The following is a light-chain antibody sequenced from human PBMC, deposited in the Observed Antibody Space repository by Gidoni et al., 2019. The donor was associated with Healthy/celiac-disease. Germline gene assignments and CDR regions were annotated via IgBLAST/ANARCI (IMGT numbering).Light chain of an antibody. CDR3: QQYGSSPPIT. J-gene: IGKJ5*01. V-gene: IGKV3-20*01. CDR2: GAS. Sequence: DIVLTQSPGTLSLSPGERATLPCRASQSVSSSSLAWYQQKPGQAPRYLIYGASSRAPSSPERLSGSGSGTDFTLTISRLEPEDFAVYYCQQYGSSPPITFGQGTRLEIK. CDR1: QSVSSSS.